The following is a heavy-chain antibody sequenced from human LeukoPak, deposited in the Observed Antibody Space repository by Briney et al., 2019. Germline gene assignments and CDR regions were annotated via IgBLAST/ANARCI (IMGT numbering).Heavy chain of an antibody. CDR1: GFTFSSYA. CDR3: AKAMVRGVIRYYYYYMDV. V-gene: IGHV3-30*04. J-gene: IGHJ6*03. Sequence: GGSLRLSCAASGFTFSSYAMHWVRQAPGKGLEWVAVISYDGSNKYYADSVKGRFTISRDNSKNTLYLQMNSLRAEDTAVYYCAKAMVRGVIRYYYYYMDVWGKGTTVTISS. CDR2: ISYDGSNK. D-gene: IGHD3-10*01.